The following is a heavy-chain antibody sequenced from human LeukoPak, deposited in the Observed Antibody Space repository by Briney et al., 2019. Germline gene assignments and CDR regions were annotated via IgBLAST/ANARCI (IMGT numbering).Heavy chain of an antibody. V-gene: IGHV4-39*01. CDR1: GGSISSSSYY. CDR2: MYYSGST. J-gene: IGHJ5*02. CDR3: ARHGWNFHSGTXYTFDP. Sequence: SETLSLTCTVSGGSISSSSYYWGWIRQPPGKGLEWIGSMYYSGSTYYNPSLKSRVTISVDTSKNQFSLRLNSVTAADTAMYYCARHGWNFHSGTXYTFDPXXQGTLVTVXS. D-gene: IGHD3-10*01.